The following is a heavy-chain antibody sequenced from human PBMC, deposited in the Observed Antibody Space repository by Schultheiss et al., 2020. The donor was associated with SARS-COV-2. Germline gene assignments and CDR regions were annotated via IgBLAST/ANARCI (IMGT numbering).Heavy chain of an antibody. CDR3: VRALGTTGNH. CDR1: GFTVSSNY. D-gene: IGHD4-11*01. CDR2: ISGGGIP. Sequence: GGSLRLSCAASGFTVSSNYMSWVRQAPGKGLEWVSAISGGGIPYYADSVKGRFTISRDNSKNTVVLQLNSLRAEDTARYYCVRALGTTGNHWGQGTLVTVSS. J-gene: IGHJ4*02. V-gene: IGHV3-53*01.